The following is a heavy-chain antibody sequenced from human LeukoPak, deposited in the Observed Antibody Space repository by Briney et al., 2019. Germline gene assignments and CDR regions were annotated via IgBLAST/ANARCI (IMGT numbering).Heavy chain of an antibody. D-gene: IGHD3-10*02. CDR1: GFTFSSYT. CDR2: ISGSGDNT. CDR3: AELGITMIGGV. Sequence: PGGSRRLSCAASGFTFSSYTLNWVRQAPGKGLEWVSGISGSGDNTYYADSVKGRFTISRDNAKNSLYLQMNSLRAEDTAVYYCAELGITMIGGVWGKGTTVTISS. V-gene: IGHV3-21*01. J-gene: IGHJ6*04.